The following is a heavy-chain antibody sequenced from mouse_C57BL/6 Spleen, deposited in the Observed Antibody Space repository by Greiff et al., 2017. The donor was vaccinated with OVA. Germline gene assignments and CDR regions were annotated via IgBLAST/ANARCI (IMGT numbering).Heavy chain of an antibody. Sequence: SGPELVKPGASVKMSCKASGYTFTDYNMHWVKQSHGKSLEWIGYINPNNGGTSYNQKFKGKATLTVDKSSSTAYMELRSLTSEDSAVYYCARAFITTVVAARYFDVWGTGTTVTVSS. CDR1: GYTFTDYN. CDR2: INPNNGGT. D-gene: IGHD1-1*01. CDR3: ARAFITTVVAARYFDV. V-gene: IGHV1-22*01. J-gene: IGHJ1*03.